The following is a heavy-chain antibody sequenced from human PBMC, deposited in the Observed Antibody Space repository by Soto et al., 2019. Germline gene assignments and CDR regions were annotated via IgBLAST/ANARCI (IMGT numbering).Heavy chain of an antibody. D-gene: IGHD2-8*01. V-gene: IGHV4-30-4*01. Sequence: SETLSLTCTVSGGSISSGDYYWSWIRQPPGKGLEWIGYIYYSGSTYYNPSLKGRVTISVDTSKNQFSLKLSSVTAADTAVYYCARYCTNGVCYTDFDYWGQGTLVTVSS. CDR1: GGSISSGDYY. J-gene: IGHJ4*02. CDR3: ARYCTNGVCYTDFDY. CDR2: IYYSGST.